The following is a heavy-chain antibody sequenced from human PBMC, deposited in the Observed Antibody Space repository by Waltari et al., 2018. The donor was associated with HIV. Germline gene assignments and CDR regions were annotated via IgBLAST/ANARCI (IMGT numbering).Heavy chain of an antibody. CDR2: IYYTGTS. Sequence: QVQLQESGPGLVKPSETLSLTCNVSAGTINNYYLSWIRQSHAKGLEWIGYIYYTGTSNYNPSPSLKSRVTMSLDTSKTQFSLKLTSVSAADTAVYYCARTVGTSISGVITYNWFDSWGQGTLVTVSS. V-gene: IGHV4-59*01. CDR1: AGTINNYY. J-gene: IGHJ5*01. D-gene: IGHD3-3*01. CDR3: ARTVGTSISGVITYNWFDS.